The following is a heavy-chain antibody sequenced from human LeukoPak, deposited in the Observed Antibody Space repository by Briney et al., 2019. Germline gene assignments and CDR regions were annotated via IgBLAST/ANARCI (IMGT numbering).Heavy chain of an antibody. Sequence: GGSLRLSCAASGFTFSNFAMSWVRQAPGKGLEWVAVISYDGSNKYYADSVKGRFTISRDNSKNTLYLQMNSLRAEDTAVYYCARDTRWRYSGYFIIDYWGQGTLVTVSS. V-gene: IGHV3-30*04. CDR3: ARDTRWRYSGYFIIDY. D-gene: IGHD5-12*01. CDR1: GFTFSNFA. CDR2: ISYDGSNK. J-gene: IGHJ4*02.